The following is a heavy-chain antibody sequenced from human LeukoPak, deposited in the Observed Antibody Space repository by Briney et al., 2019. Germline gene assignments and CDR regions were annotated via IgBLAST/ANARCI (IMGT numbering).Heavy chain of an antibody. D-gene: IGHD1-1*01. CDR1: GGSISSDY. Sequence: SSETLSLTCTVSGGSISSDYWSWIRQPPGKGLEWIGYIYYSGSTNYNPSFKSRVTISVDTSKNQLSLKLSSVTAADTAVYYCSRYTTTDYYYAMDVWGQGTTVTVSS. J-gene: IGHJ6*02. CDR3: SRYTTTDYYYAMDV. CDR2: IYYSGST. V-gene: IGHV4-59*01.